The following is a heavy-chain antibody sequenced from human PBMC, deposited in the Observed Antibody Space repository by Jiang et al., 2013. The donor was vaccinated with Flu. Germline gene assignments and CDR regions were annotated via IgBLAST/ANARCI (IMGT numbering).Heavy chain of an antibody. Sequence: SCKGSGYSFISYWIGWVRQMPGKGLEWMGRIDPSDSYTNYSPSFQGHVTISADKSISTAYLQWSSLKASDTAMYYCARLHYDFWSGYNTYLDYWGQGTLVTVSS. CDR2: IDPSDSYT. D-gene: IGHD3-3*01. CDR1: GYSFISYW. V-gene: IGHV5-10-1*01. J-gene: IGHJ4*02. CDR3: ARLHYDFWSGYNTYLDY.